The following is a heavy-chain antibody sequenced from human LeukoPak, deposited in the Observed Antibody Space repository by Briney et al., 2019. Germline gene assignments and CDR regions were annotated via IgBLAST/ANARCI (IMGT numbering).Heavy chain of an antibody. CDR2: IYHSGST. Sequence: KPSETLSLTCAVFGYSISSGYYWGWIRQPPGKGLEWIGSIYHSGSTYYNPSLKSRVTISVDTSKNQFSLKLNSVTAADTAVYYCVRMSSNWYWFDPWGQGTLVTVSS. CDR1: GYSISSGYY. J-gene: IGHJ5*02. V-gene: IGHV4-38-2*01. CDR3: VRMSSNWYWFDP. D-gene: IGHD6-13*01.